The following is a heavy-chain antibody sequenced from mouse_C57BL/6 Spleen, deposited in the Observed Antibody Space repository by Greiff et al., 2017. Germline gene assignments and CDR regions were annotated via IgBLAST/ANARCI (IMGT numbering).Heavy chain of an antibody. CDR2: IHPTSGST. D-gene: IGHD2-3*01. V-gene: IGHV1-64*01. J-gene: IGHJ4*01. Sequence: QVQLQQPGAELVKPGASVKLSCKASGYTFTSYWMHWVKQRPGQGLEWIGMIHPTSGSTNYNEKFKSKATLTVDKSSSTAYMQLSSLTSEDSAVYYCARGDGYFLYAMDYWGQGTSVTVSS. CDR1: GYTFTSYW. CDR3: ARGDGYFLYAMDY.